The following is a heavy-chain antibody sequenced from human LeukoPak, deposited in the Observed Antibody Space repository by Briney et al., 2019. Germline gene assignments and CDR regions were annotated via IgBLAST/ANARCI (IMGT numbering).Heavy chain of an antibody. Sequence: GGSLRHSCAASGFTFSTYGMLWVRQAPGKGLEWVALISYDGGKKYYAASVKGRFTISRDNSKNPLYLQINDLLPDDTVVYYGAKGRQERWIFDALDIWGQGAMVTVSS. J-gene: IGHJ3*02. CDR1: GFTFSTYG. CDR2: ISYDGGKK. D-gene: IGHD5-12*01. CDR3: AKGRQERWIFDALDI. V-gene: IGHV3-30*18.